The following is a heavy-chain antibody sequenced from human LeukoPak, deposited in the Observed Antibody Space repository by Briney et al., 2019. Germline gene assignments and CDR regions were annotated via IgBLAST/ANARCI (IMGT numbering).Heavy chain of an antibody. Sequence: GGTLRLSCAASGFTFSSYGMHWVRKAPGKELEGVVVILYDGSNKYYADSVKGRFTISRDNSKNTLYLQMNSLRAEDTAVYYCARDWAAGYYFDYWGQGPLVTVSS. V-gene: IGHV3-33*01. J-gene: IGHJ4*02. D-gene: IGHD3-16*01. CDR1: GFTFSSYG. CDR3: ARDWAAGYYFDY. CDR2: ILYDGSNK.